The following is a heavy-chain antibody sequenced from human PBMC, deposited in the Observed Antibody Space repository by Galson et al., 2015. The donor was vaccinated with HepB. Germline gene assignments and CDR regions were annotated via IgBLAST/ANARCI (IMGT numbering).Heavy chain of an antibody. V-gene: IGHV7-4-1*01. D-gene: IGHD7-27*01. Sequence: SVKVSCKASGYTFTSYAMNWVRQAPGQGLEWMGWINTNTGNPTYAQGFTGRFVFSLDTSVSTAYLQICSLKAEDTAVYYCANRAKLTGDPDAFDIWGQGTMVTVSS. CDR1: GYTFTSYA. CDR2: INTNTGNP. CDR3: ANRAKLTGDPDAFDI. J-gene: IGHJ3*02.